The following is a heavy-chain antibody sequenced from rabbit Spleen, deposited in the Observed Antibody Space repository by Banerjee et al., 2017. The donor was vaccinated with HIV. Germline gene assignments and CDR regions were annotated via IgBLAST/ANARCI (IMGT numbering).Heavy chain of an antibody. J-gene: IGHJ6*01. CDR3: ARDTGSSFSSYGMDL. V-gene: IGHV1S47*01. CDR2: IYNGDGAT. D-gene: IGHD8-1*01. CDR1: GFDFSNNA. Sequence: QERLVESGGGLVQPEGSLTLTGKASGFDFSNNAMLWVRQTPGKGPEWIACIYNGDGATWYASWVNGRFTISRSTSLNTVDLRLTNLTVADTATYFCARDTGSSFSSYGMDLWGQGTLVTVS.